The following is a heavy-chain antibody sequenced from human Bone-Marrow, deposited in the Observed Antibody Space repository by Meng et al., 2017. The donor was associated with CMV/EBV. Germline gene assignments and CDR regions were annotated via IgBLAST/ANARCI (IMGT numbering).Heavy chain of an antibody. J-gene: IGHJ6*02. D-gene: IGHD2-2*01. CDR1: GFTFSDHA. Sequence: GESLKISCAASGFTFSDHAMHWVRQAPGKGLEWVTVISNAGSIKYYADSVKGRFTISRDNSRNTLYLQLNSLRAEDTAIYYCARHRWAAAPYYYYGMDVWGQGTTVTVSS. V-gene: IGHV3-30-3*01. CDR3: ARHRWAAAPYYYYGMDV. CDR2: ISNAGSIK.